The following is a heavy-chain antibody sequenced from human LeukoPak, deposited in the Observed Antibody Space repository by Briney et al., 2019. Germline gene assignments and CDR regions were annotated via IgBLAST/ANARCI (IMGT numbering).Heavy chain of an antibody. V-gene: IGHV3-21*01. CDR1: GFTFSSYS. CDR2: ISSSSSYI. CDR3: ARSYYGSGSYSYGMDV. D-gene: IGHD3-10*01. Sequence: PGGSLRLSCAASGFTFSSYSMNWVRQAPGMGLEWVSSISSSSSYIYYADSVKGRFTISRDNAKNSLYLQMNSLRAEDTAVYYCARSYYGSGSYSYGMDVWGQGTTVTVSS. J-gene: IGHJ6*02.